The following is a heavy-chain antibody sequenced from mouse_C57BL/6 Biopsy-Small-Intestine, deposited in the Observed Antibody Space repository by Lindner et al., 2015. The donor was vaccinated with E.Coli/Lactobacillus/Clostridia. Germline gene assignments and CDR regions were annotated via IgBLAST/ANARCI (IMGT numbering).Heavy chain of an antibody. CDR1: GYTFTDYY. CDR2: INPNNGGT. Sequence: VQLQESGPELVKPGASVKLSCKASGYTFTDYYINWVKLSHGKSLEWIGDINPNNGGTSYNQKFKGKATLTVDKSSSTAYMELRSLTSGDSAVYYCASSDYYGSSSISPFGYWGQGTLVTVSA. CDR3: ASSDYYGSSSISPFGY. V-gene: IGHV1-26*01. J-gene: IGHJ3*01. D-gene: IGHD1-1*01.